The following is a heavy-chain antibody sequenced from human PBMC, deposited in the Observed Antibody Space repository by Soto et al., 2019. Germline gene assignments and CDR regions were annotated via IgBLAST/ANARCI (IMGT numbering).Heavy chain of an antibody. CDR3: AKGRSLTVLDY. Sequence: PGGSLRLSCAASGFTFSDYAMSWVRQAPGKGLEWVSGISWNSGIIIYADSVKGRFTISRDNAKNSLYLQMNSLRAEDTALYYCAKGRSLTVLDYWGQGTLVTVS. V-gene: IGHV3-9*01. D-gene: IGHD3-9*01. J-gene: IGHJ4*02. CDR2: ISWNSGII. CDR1: GFTFSDYA.